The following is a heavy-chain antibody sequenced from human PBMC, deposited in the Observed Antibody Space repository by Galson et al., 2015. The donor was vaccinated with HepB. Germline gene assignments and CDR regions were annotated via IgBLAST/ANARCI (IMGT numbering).Heavy chain of an antibody. J-gene: IGHJ4*02. D-gene: IGHD1-1*01. CDR3: ARVHNPASTVDLIDY. CDR1: GGSISGYY. V-gene: IGHV4-39*02. Sequence: SETLSLTCTVSGGSISGYYWSWVRQPPGKGLEWIGSISYSGRTFYNPSLKSRVTISVDASKDQLSLKVRSMTAADTAAYYCARVHNPASTVDLIDYWGQGTLVTVSS. CDR2: ISYSGRT.